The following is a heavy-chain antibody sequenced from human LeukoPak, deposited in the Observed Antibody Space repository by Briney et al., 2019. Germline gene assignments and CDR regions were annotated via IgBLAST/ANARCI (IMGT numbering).Heavy chain of an antibody. J-gene: IGHJ4*02. CDR2: IYHSGST. V-gene: IGHV4-4*02. Sequence: GSLRLSCAASGFTFSRYWMSWVRQPPGKGLEWIGEIYHSGSTNYNPSLKSRVTISVDTSKNQFSLKLSSVTAADTAVYYCARDRKGGITIFGVVISDFDYWGQGTLVTVSS. CDR1: GFTFSRYW. CDR3: ARDRKGGITIFGVVISDFDY. D-gene: IGHD3-3*01.